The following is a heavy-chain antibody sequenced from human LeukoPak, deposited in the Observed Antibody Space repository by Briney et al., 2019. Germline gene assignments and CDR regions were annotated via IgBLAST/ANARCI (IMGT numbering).Heavy chain of an antibody. CDR2: IYYSGST. J-gene: IGHJ4*02. D-gene: IGHD6-19*01. CDR1: GGSISSSSYY. CDR3: ARFCGSGWYGDLYYFDY. V-gene: IGHV4-39*07. Sequence: SETLSLTCTVSGGSISSSSYYWGWIRQPPGKGLEWIGSIYYSGSTYYNPSLKSRVTISVDTSKNQFSLKLSSVTAADTAVYYCARFCGSGWYGDLYYFDYWGQGTLVTVSS.